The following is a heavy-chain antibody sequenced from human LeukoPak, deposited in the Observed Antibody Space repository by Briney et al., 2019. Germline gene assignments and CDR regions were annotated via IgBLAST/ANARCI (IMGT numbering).Heavy chain of an antibody. Sequence: GASVKVSCKASGCTFSSYAISWVRQAPGQGLEWMGRVIPILGIANYAQKFQGRVTITADKSTSTAYMELSSLRSEDTAVYYCARAAAMVTDWYFDLWGRGTLVTVSS. CDR2: VIPILGIA. CDR3: ARAAAMVTDWYFDL. D-gene: IGHD5-18*01. J-gene: IGHJ2*01. V-gene: IGHV1-69*04. CDR1: GCTFSSYA.